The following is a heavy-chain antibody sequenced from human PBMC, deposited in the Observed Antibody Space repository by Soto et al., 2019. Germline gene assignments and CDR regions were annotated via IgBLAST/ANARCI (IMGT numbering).Heavy chain of an antibody. V-gene: IGHV3-30*03. CDR3: ALFNYYDISA. J-gene: IGHJ5*02. D-gene: IGHD3-22*01. Sequence: QVQLVESGGGVVQPGRSLRLSCAASGFSFSSYGMHWVRQAPGKGLEWVAVISYDGSNKYYADSVKGRFTISRDNSKNTLYLQMSSLRDEDTAVYYCALFNYYDISAWGQGTLVTVSS. CDR2: ISYDGSNK. CDR1: GFSFSSYG.